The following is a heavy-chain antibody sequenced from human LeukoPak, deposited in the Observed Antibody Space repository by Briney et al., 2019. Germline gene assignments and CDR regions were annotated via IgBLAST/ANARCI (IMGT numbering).Heavy chain of an antibody. CDR1: GFTFSNAW. Sequence: GGSLRLSCAASGFTFSNAWMSWVRQAPGKGLEWVGRTKSKTDGGTTGYAAPVKGRFTISRDDSKNTLYLQMNSLKTEDTAVYYCASAGYSSSWYGSHWGQGTLVTVSS. CDR3: ASAGYSSSWYGSH. V-gene: IGHV3-15*01. D-gene: IGHD6-13*01. CDR2: TKSKTDGGTT. J-gene: IGHJ4*02.